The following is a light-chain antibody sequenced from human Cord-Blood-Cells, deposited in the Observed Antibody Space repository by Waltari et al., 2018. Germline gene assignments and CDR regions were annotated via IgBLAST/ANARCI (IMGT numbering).Light chain of an antibody. CDR2: KAS. V-gene: IGKV1-5*03. CDR1: QSISSW. CDR3: QQYNSYSRT. J-gene: IGKJ1*01. Sequence: DIQMTQSPSTLSASVGDRVTITCRASQSISSWLAWYQQKPGKAPKLLIYKASSLERGVPSRFSGSGSGTEFTLTISSLQPDDFATYDCQQYNSYSRTFGQGTKVEIK.